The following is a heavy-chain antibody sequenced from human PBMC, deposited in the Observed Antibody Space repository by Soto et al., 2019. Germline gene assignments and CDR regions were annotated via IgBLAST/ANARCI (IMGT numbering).Heavy chain of an antibody. J-gene: IGHJ4*02. CDR2: ISGSGIST. CDR1: GFTFSTYA. V-gene: IGHV3-23*01. Sequence: EMQLLESGGGLVQPGGSLRLSCAASGFTFSTYAINWVRQAPGKVLEWVSGISGSGISTYYADSGKGRLTISRDNSQDTLYLEMNSLRAEDTAVYYCATSSNYYDSSGDSNFDYWGQGTLVTVSS. CDR3: ATSSNYYDSSGDSNFDY. D-gene: IGHD3-22*01.